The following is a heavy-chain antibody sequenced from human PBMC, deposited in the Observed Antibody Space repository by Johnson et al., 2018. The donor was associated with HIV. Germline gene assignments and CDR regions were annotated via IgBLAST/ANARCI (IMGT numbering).Heavy chain of an antibody. CDR3: ALSYSLDAFDI. CDR1: GFSFSDYA. Sequence: VQLVESGGGVVQPGRSLRLSCAASGFSFSDYAMHWVRQAPGKGLEWVGRTKNKANSYTTEYDASVKGRFTISRDDSKNSLYLQMNSLKTADTAVYYCALSYSLDAFDIWGQGTRVTVSS. J-gene: IGHJ3*02. V-gene: IGHV3-72*01. D-gene: IGHD2-21*01. CDR2: TKNKANSYTT.